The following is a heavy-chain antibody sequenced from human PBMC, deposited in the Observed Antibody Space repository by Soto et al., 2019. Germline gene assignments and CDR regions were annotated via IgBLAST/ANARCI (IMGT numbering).Heavy chain of an antibody. CDR2: ISSSSSTI. J-gene: IGHJ5*02. CDR1: GFNFSSYS. CDR3: ARVYYYDSGPFDP. D-gene: IGHD3-22*01. Sequence: SMRLSCAASGFNFSSYSMNWVRQAPGKGLEWVSYISSSSSTIYYADSVKGRFTISRDNAKNSLYLQMNSLRDEDTAVYYCARVYYYDSGPFDPWGQGTLVTVSS. V-gene: IGHV3-48*02.